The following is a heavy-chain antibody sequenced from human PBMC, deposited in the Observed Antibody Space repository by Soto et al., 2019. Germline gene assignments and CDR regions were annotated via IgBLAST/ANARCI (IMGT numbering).Heavy chain of an antibody. Sequence: QVQLQESGPGLVKPSETLSLTCTVSGGSISSYYWSWIRQPPGKGLEWIGYIYYSGSTNYNPSLKSRVTISVDTSKNQFSLKLSSVTAADTAVYYCARLGYVDSTGYSYFPLYYYYYGMDVWGQGTTVTVSS. V-gene: IGHV4-59*01. J-gene: IGHJ6*02. CDR1: GGSISSYY. CDR3: ARLGYVDSTGYSYFPLYYYYYGMDV. CDR2: IYYSGST. D-gene: IGHD3-22*01.